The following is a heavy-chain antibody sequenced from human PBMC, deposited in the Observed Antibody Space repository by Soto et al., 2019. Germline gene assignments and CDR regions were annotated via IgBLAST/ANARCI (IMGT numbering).Heavy chain of an antibody. CDR2: IRSKANSYAT. D-gene: IGHD2-2*01. J-gene: IGHJ4*02. V-gene: IGHV3-73*01. Sequence: EVQLVESRGGLVQPGGSLKLSCAASGFTFSGSAMHWVRQASGKGLEWVGRIRSKANSYATAYAASVKGRFTISRDDSKNTAYLQMNSLKTEDTAVYYCTRRGYCSSTSCSELDYWGQGTLVTVSS. CDR3: TRRGYCSSTSCSELDY. CDR1: GFTFSGSA.